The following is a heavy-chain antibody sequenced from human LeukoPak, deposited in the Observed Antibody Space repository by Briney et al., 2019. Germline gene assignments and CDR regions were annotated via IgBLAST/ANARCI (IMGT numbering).Heavy chain of an antibody. CDR3: ARGHYDSSGYYTIDI. CDR2: INPNSGGT. D-gene: IGHD3-22*01. CDR1: GYTFTGYY. V-gene: IGHV1-2*02. Sequence: GAPVKVSCKASGYTFTGYYMHWVRQAPGQGLEWMGWINPNSGGTNYAQKFQGRVTITRNTSISTAYMELSSLRSEDTAVYYCARGHYDSSGYYTIDIWGQGTMVTVSS. J-gene: IGHJ3*02.